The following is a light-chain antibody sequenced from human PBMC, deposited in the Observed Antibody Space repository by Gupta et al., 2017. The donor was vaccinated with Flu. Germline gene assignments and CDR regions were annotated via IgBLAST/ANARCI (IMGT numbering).Light chain of an antibody. Sequence: IHMTQSPSSLSASVGDRVTITCRARQSISSYLNWYQQKPGKAPKLLIYATSSLQSGVPSRFSGSGSGTDFTLTISSLQPEDFATYYCQQSDSTLYTFGQGTKLEIK. CDR2: ATS. V-gene: IGKV1-39*01. CDR1: QSISSY. CDR3: QQSDSTLYT. J-gene: IGKJ2*01.